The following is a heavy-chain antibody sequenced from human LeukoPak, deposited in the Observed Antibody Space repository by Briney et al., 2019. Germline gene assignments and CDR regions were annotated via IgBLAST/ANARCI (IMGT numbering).Heavy chain of an antibody. CDR1: GYTFTGYY. Sequence: ASVKVSCKASGYTFTGYYMHWVRQAPGQGLEWMGWINPNSGGTNYAQKFQGRVTMTRDTSISTAYMELSRLRSDDTAVHYCARDREQQLRYYFDYWGQGTLVTVSS. D-gene: IGHD6-13*01. V-gene: IGHV1-2*02. J-gene: IGHJ4*02. CDR2: INPNSGGT. CDR3: ARDREQQLRYYFDY.